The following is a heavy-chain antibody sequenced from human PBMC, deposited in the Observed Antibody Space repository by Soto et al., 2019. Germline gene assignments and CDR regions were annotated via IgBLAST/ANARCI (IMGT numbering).Heavy chain of an antibody. V-gene: IGHV1-2*04. CDR1: GYTFTSYY. CDR3: ARSSDYIWGSYRYYDGPLCY. CDR2: INPNSGGT. J-gene: IGHJ4*02. D-gene: IGHD3-16*02. Sequence: ASVKVSCKASGYTFTSYYMHWVRQAPGQGLEWMGWINPNSGGTNYAQKFKGWVTMTRDTSISTAYMEMSRLRSDDTAVYYFARSSDYIWGSYRYYDGPLCYWGQGTLVTVSS.